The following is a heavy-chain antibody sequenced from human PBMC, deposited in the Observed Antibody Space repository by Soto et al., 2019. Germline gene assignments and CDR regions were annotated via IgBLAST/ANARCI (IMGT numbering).Heavy chain of an antibody. CDR2: ISDSGTT. Sequence: SETLSLTCIVSGGSIDSYYWSWIRQAPGKGLEWIGHISDSGTTNYNPSLGSRVTISVDTSRKSFSLKLGSVTAADTAVYFCARDRWMSRANWFDPWGPGTLVTVSS. J-gene: IGHJ5*02. CDR1: GGSIDSYY. CDR3: ARDRWMSRANWFDP. V-gene: IGHV4-59*12. D-gene: IGHD2-2*03.